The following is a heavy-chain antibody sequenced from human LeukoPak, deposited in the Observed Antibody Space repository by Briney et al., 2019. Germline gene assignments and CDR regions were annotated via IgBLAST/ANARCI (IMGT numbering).Heavy chain of an antibody. CDR1: VGTFSSYA. CDR3: ASRPRLTYYYGMDV. Sequence: GSSVKVSCKASVGTFSSYAISWARQAPGQGLEWMGGIIPIFGTANYAQKFQGRVTITADESTSTAYMELSSLRSEDTAVYYCASRPRLTYYYGMDVWGQGTTVTVSS. V-gene: IGHV1-69*01. J-gene: IGHJ6*02. CDR2: IIPIFGTA.